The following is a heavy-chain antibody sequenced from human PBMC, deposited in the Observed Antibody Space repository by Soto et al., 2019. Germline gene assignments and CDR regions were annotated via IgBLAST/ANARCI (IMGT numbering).Heavy chain of an antibody. J-gene: IGHJ3*02. D-gene: IGHD2-15*01. CDR1: GDTFISSG. CDR2: ISGYKGDT. V-gene: IGHV1-18*01. Sequence: VQSGAEVKKPGASVKVSCKASGDTFISSGIRWVRQAPGQGLEWMGWISGYKGDTNYAQKFQGRVTLTTDTSTSTAYMELRSLTPGDTAIYYCARIEYCSGGNCYSAFDIWGQGTLVTVSS. CDR3: ARIEYCSGGNCYSAFDI.